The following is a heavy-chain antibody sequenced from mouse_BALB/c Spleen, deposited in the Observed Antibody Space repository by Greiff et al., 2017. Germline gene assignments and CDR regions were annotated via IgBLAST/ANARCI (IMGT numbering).Heavy chain of an antibody. J-gene: IGHJ1*01. Sequence: DVHLVESGPELVKPGASVKISCKASGYSFTGYFMNWVMQSHGKSLEWIGRINPYNGDTFYNQKFKGKATLTVDKSSSTAHMELRSLASEDSAVYYCARHTGWYFDVWGAGTTVTVSS. CDR1: GYSFTGYF. V-gene: IGHV1-20*02. CDR2: INPYNGDT. CDR3: ARHTGWYFDV.